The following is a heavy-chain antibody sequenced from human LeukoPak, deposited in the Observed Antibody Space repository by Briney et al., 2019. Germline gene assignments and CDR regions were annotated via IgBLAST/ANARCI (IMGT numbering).Heavy chain of an antibody. Sequence: GGSLRLSCAASGFTFSSNGMHWVRQAPGKGLEWVGIIWYDGSNKYYADSVKGRFTISRDNSKNTLYLQMNSLRVGDTAVYYCARPYYSNYYYYGMDVWGQGTTVTVSS. CDR3: ARPYYSNYYYYGMDV. D-gene: IGHD4-11*01. V-gene: IGHV3-33*01. CDR1: GFTFSSNG. J-gene: IGHJ6*02. CDR2: IWYDGSNK.